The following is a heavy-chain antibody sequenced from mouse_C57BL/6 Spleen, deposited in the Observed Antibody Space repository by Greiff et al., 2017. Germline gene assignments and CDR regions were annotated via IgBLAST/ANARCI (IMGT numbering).Heavy chain of an antibody. V-gene: IGHV14-2*01. J-gene: IGHJ2*01. Sequence: EVKLQESGAELVKPGASVKLSCTASGFNINDYYMHWVKQRPEQGLEWIGRIDPEDGDTKYTPKFQGKATITADTSSNTAYMQLSSLTSEDTAVYYCARRGTNWYYFDYGGQGTTLTVSS. CDR1: GFNINDYY. CDR2: IDPEDGDT. CDR3: ARRGTNWYYFDY. D-gene: IGHD4-1*01.